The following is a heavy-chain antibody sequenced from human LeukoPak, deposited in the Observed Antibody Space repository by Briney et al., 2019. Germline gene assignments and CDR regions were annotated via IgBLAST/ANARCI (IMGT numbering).Heavy chain of an antibody. CDR3: ARSRITMVRGVIDYYGMDV. CDR2: IIPIFGTA. Sequence: GASVKVSCKASGGTFISYAISWVRQAPGQGLEWMGGIIPIFGTANYAQKFQGRVTITADESTSTAYMELSSLRSEDTAVYYCARSRITMVRGVIDYYGMDVWGQGTTVTVSS. CDR1: GGTFISYA. J-gene: IGHJ6*02. D-gene: IGHD3-10*01. V-gene: IGHV1-69*13.